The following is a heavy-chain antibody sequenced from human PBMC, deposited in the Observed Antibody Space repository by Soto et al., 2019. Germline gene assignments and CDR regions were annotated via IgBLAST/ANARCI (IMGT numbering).Heavy chain of an antibody. Sequence: SETLSLTCTVSGGSITSSTFYWGWIRQPPGKGLEWIGTINYSGSTYSSPSLKSRIIISVDTSKNQFSLRLNSVTAADTAVYYCARRGTAAKFDYWGQGTLVTVSS. J-gene: IGHJ4*02. CDR2: INYSGST. D-gene: IGHD2-2*01. V-gene: IGHV4-39*01. CDR1: GGSITSSTFY. CDR3: ARRGTAAKFDY.